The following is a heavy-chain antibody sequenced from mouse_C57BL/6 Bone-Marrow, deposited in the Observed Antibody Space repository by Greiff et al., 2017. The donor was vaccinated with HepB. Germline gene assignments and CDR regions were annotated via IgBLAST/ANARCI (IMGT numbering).Heavy chain of an antibody. D-gene: IGHD3-2*02. J-gene: IGHJ3*01. Sequence: VQLQQSGPELVKPGASVKISCKASGYTFTDYYMNWVKQSHGKSLEWIGDINPNNGGTSYNQKFKGKATLTVDKSSSTAYMELRSLTSEDSAVYYCARGDSSGYFAYWGQGTLVTVSA. CDR2: INPNNGGT. CDR1: GYTFTDYY. V-gene: IGHV1-26*01. CDR3: ARGDSSGYFAY.